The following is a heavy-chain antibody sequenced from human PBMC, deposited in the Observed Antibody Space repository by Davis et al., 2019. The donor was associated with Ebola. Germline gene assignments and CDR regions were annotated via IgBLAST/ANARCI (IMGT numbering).Heavy chain of an antibody. V-gene: IGHV6-1*01. Sequence: HPQTPSPTSAISRDSPSRGGWNWITHSPSRGLAWLGRTYYSSKWYNDYALSVKSRITINPDTSKNQFSLQLNSVTPEDTALYYCARGWFRGGMDVWGEGTTVTVSS. D-gene: IGHD3-10*01. CDR1: RDSPSRGG. J-gene: IGHJ6*04. CDR2: TYYSSKWYN. CDR3: ARGWFRGGMDV.